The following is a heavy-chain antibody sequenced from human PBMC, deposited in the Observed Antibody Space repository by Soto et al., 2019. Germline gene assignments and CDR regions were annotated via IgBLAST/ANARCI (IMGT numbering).Heavy chain of an antibody. CDR3: ARDRVESGYPEYFQH. D-gene: IGHD3-22*01. V-gene: IGHV3-53*01. J-gene: IGHJ1*01. Sequence: EVQLVESGGGLIQPGGSLRLSCAASGFTVRGNNMGWVPQAPGKGLEWVPVIYSGGSTYYADSVKGRFTISRDNSKNTLYLQMNSLRAEDTAVYYCARDRVESGYPEYFQHWGQGTLVTVSS. CDR1: GFTVRGNN. CDR2: IYSGGST.